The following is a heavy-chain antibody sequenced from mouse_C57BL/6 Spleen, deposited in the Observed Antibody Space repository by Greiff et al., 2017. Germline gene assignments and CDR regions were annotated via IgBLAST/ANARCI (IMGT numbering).Heavy chain of an antibody. Sequence: EVKLVESGGDLVKPGGSLKLSCAASGFTFSSYGMSWVRQTPDKRLEWVATISSGGSYTYYPDSVKGRITISRDNAKNTLYLQMSSLKSEDTAMYYCARHQFITTVVPYAMDYWGQGTSVTVSS. D-gene: IGHD1-1*01. V-gene: IGHV5-6*01. J-gene: IGHJ4*01. CDR3: ARHQFITTVVPYAMDY. CDR2: ISSGGSYT. CDR1: GFTFSSYG.